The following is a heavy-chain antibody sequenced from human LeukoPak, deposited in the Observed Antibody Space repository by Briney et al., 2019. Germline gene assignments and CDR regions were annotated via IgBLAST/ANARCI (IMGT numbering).Heavy chain of an antibody. V-gene: IGHV3-11*06. CDR1: GGSISSSN. CDR2: ISSSSSYT. CDR3: ARGGRDAFDI. D-gene: IGHD5-12*01. Sequence: LSLTCAVSGGSISSSNWWSWVRQPPGKGLEWVSYISSSSSYTNYADSVKGRFTISRDNAKNSLYLQMNSLRAEDTAVYYCARGGRDAFDIWGQGTMVTVSS. J-gene: IGHJ3*02.